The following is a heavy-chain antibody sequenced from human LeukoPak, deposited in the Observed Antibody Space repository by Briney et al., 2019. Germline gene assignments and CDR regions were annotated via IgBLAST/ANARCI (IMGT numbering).Heavy chain of an antibody. J-gene: IGHJ1*01. CDR3: ARGGYSYGEYFQH. D-gene: IGHD5-18*01. V-gene: IGHV4-31*03. CDR1: GGSISSGGYY. CDR2: IYYSGST. Sequence: PSQTLSLTCTVSGGSISSGGYYWSWIRQHPGKGLEWIGYIYYSGSTYYNPSLKSRVTISVDTSKNQFSLKLSSVTAADTAVYYCARGGYSYGEYFQHWGQGTLVTVSS.